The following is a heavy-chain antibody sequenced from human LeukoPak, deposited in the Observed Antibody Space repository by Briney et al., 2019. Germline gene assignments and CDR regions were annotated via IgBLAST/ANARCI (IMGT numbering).Heavy chain of an antibody. D-gene: IGHD3-3*01. Sequence: PSETLSLTCTVSGGSISSYYWSWIRQPPGKGLEWIGYIYYSGSTNYNPSLKSRVTISVDTSKNQFSLKLSSVTAADTAVYYCARIPRPALRFLEWLPHGMDVWGQGTTVTVSS. CDR3: ARIPRPALRFLEWLPHGMDV. V-gene: IGHV4-59*01. CDR2: IYYSGST. CDR1: GGSISSYY. J-gene: IGHJ6*02.